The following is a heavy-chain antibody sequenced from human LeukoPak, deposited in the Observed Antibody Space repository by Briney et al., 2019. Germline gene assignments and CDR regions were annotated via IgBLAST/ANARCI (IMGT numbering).Heavy chain of an antibody. D-gene: IGHD3-22*01. J-gene: IGHJ4*02. CDR1: GFTFSGYA. V-gene: IGHV3-30-3*01. CDR2: ISYDGSNK. CDR3: AREDYHYDSSGHRSLYYFDY. Sequence: PGRSLRLSCAASGFTFSGYAMHWVRQAPGKGLEWVTVISYDGSNKYYADSVKGRFTISRDNSKNTLYLQMNSLRAEDTAVYYCAREDYHYDSSGHRSLYYFDYWGQGTLVTVSS.